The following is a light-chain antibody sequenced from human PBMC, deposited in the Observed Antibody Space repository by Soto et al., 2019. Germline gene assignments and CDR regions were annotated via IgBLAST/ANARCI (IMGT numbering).Light chain of an antibody. CDR1: SSDVGGYNY. J-gene: IGLJ3*02. V-gene: IGLV2-8*01. CDR2: EVT. Sequence: QSALTQPPSASGSPGQSVTISCTGTSSDVGGYNYVSWYQQHPGKAPKLIISEVTKRPSGVPDRFSASKSGNTASLTVSELQAEDEADYYCSSYAGSFSWLFGGGTKLTVL. CDR3: SSYAGSFSWL.